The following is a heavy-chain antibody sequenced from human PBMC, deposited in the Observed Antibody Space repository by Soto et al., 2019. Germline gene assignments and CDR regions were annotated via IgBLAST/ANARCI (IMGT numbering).Heavy chain of an antibody. CDR2: ISGSGDST. CDR1: GFTFSRYA. D-gene: IGHD6-19*01. CDR3: AKDAPSIAVGEPSDY. Sequence: GGSLGLSCAAPGFTFSRYAMSWVRQAPGKGLEWVPAISGSGDSTYYADSVKGRFTISRDNSKNTLYLQMNSLKAEDTAVYYCAKDAPSIAVGEPSDYWGQGTLVTVSS. J-gene: IGHJ4*02. V-gene: IGHV3-23*01.